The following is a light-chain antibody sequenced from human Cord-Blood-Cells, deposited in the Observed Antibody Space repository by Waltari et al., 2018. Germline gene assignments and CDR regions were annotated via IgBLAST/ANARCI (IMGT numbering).Light chain of an antibody. CDR2: DVS. J-gene: IGLJ2*01. Sequence: QSALTQPASVSGSPGQSITIPCTGTSSDVGGYNHVSWYQQPPGKAPKLMIYDVSNRPSGVSNRFSGSKSGNTASLTISGLQAEDEADYYCSSYTSSSTLVFGGGTKLTVL. CDR1: SSDVGGYNH. V-gene: IGLV2-14*01. CDR3: SSYTSSSTLV.